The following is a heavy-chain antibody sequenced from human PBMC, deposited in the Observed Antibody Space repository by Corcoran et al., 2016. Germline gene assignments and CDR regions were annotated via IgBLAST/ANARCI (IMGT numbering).Heavy chain of an antibody. D-gene: IGHD6-13*01. V-gene: IGHV5-51*01. Sequence: EVQLVQSGAEVKKPGESLKISCKGSGYSFTSYWIGWVRQMPGKGLEWMGIIYPGDSDTRYSPSFQGQVTISADKSISTAYLQWSSLKASDTAMYYWARRTHSSSWGNNWFDPWGQGTLVTVSS. CDR3: ARRTHSSSWGNNWFDP. CDR2: IYPGDSDT. CDR1: GYSFTSYW. J-gene: IGHJ5*02.